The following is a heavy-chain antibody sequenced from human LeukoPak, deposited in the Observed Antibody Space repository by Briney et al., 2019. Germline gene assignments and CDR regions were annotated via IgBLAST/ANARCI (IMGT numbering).Heavy chain of an antibody. V-gene: IGHV3-23*01. J-gene: IGHJ4*02. CDR3: ARDTEYGSGWSNYFDY. CDR2: ISGSGGST. CDR1: GFTFSSYA. Sequence: PGGSLRLSCAASGFTFSSYAMSWVRQAPGKGLEWVSAISGSGGSTYYADSVKGRFTISRDNSKNTLYLQMNSLRAEDTAVYYCARDTEYGSGWSNYFDYWGQGTLVTVSS. D-gene: IGHD6-19*01.